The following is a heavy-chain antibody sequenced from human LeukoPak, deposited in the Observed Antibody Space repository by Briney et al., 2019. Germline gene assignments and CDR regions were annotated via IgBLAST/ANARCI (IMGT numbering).Heavy chain of an antibody. CDR2: IIPIFGTA. CDR3: AREEGQYSGYGIFDY. D-gene: IGHD5-12*01. CDR1: GGTFSSYA. V-gene: IGHV1-69*06. Sequence: GASVKVSCKASGGTFSSYAISWVRQAPGQGLEWMGGIIPIFGTANYAQKFQGRVTITADKSTSTAYMELSSLRSEDTAVYYCAREEGQYSGYGIFDYRAREPWSPSPQ. J-gene: IGHJ4*02.